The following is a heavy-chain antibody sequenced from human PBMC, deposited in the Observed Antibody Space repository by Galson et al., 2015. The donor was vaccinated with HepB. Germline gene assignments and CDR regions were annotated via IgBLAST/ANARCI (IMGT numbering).Heavy chain of an antibody. CDR1: GFTFSDYY. CDR2: ISSSGSTI. J-gene: IGHJ6*02. V-gene: IGHV3-11*01. D-gene: IGHD3-3*01. CDR3: ARSEYYDIWSGQRYYGMDV. Sequence: SLRLSCAASGFTFSDYYMSWIRQAPGKGLEWVSYISSSGSTIDYADSVKGRFTISRDNAKNSLYLQMNSLRAEDTAVYYCARSEYYDIWSGQRYYGMDVWGQGTTVTVSS.